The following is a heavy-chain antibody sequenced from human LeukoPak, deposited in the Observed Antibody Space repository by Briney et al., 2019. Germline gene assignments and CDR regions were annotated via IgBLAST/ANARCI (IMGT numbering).Heavy chain of an antibody. D-gene: IGHD2-2*01. Sequence: SETLSPTCTVSGGSLSTGTYHWGWIRQPPGKGLEWIGSIYYSGSTYYNPSLKSRVTISVDTSKNQFSLRLSSVTAADTAVYYCAMGDCSSTSCYHLGSYGMDVWGQGTTVTVSS. CDR1: GGSLSTGTYH. CDR3: AMGDCSSTSCYHLGSYGMDV. J-gene: IGHJ6*02. V-gene: IGHV4-39*01. CDR2: IYYSGST.